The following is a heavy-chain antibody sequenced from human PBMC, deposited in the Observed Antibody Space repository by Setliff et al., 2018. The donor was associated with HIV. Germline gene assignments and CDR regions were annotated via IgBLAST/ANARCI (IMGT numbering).Heavy chain of an antibody. Sequence: GESLKISCKASGYTFTNYWIGWVRQMPGKGLEWIGVIYPGDSVTRYGPSFEGQVSISADRSTTTAYLQWSSLKASDTAIYYCIRRRRAPGTADLEAYWGRGILVTVSS. CDR3: IRRRRAPGTADLEAY. CDR1: GYTFTNYW. J-gene: IGHJ4*02. CDR2: IYPGDSVT. D-gene: IGHD2-21*02. V-gene: IGHV5-51*01.